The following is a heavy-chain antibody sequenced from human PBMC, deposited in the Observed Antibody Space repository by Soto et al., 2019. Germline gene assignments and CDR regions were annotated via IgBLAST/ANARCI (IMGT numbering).Heavy chain of an antibody. D-gene: IGHD2-2*01. V-gene: IGHV3-11*04. CDR1: GFTFSDYY. J-gene: IGHJ6*02. CDR2: ISSSSGTI. Sequence: QVQLVESGGGLVKPGGSLRLSCAASGFTFSDYYMTWIRQAPGSGLEWVSYISSSSGTISYANSVKGRFTISRDNAQNSLYLQMTSLRPEDTAVYYCAKDSGYQLPDNYFYYGLDVWGQGTTVTVSS. CDR3: AKDSGYQLPDNYFYYGLDV.